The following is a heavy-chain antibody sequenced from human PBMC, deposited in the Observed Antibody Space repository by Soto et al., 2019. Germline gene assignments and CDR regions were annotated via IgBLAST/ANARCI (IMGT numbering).Heavy chain of an antibody. CDR3: ARAKLGITLLGVVSDYYKYDMDV. Sequence: SETLPLTCTVSGGSISSYYWSWIRQPAGKGLEWIGRIYTSGSTNYNPSLKSRVTMSVDTSKNQFSLKLSSVTAADTAVYYCARAKLGITLLGVVSDYYKYDMDVLDQGTMVIVSS. V-gene: IGHV4-4*07. D-gene: IGHD3-3*01. J-gene: IGHJ6*02. CDR2: IYTSGST. CDR1: GGSISSYY.